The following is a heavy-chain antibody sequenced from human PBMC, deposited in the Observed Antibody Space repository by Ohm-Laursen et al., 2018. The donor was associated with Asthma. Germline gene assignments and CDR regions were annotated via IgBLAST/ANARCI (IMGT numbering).Heavy chain of an antibody. CDR2: FDPEDGST. Sequence: ASVKVSCKVSGYTLSDLSMHWVRQAPGKGPEWMGGFDPEDGSTIYAQKFQGRVTFTSDTSARTASMELSSLRSEDTAVYYCAREGDLMSGHAFDFWGEGTLVTVSS. CDR3: AREGDLMSGHAFDF. D-gene: IGHD3-3*01. V-gene: IGHV1-24*01. CDR1: GYTLSDLS. J-gene: IGHJ4*02.